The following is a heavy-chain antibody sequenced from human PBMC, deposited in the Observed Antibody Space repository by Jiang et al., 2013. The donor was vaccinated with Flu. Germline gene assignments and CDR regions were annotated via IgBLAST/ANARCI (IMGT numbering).Heavy chain of an antibody. V-gene: IGHV3-7*01. CDR1: GFTFSSYW. Sequence: QLLESGGGLVQPGGSLRLSCAASGFTFSSYWMSWVRQAPGKGLEWVANIKQDGSEKYYVDSVKGRFTISRDNAKNSLYLQMNSLRAEDTAVYYCARNIPVVVAAPGVSPDYWGQGTLVTVSS. D-gene: IGHD2-15*01. CDR3: ARNIPVVVAAPGVSPDY. CDR2: IKQDGSEK. J-gene: IGHJ4*02.